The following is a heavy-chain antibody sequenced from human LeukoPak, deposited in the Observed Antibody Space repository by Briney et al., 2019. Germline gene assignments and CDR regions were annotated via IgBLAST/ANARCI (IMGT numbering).Heavy chain of an antibody. CDR2: IYPGDSDT. Sequence: GESLKISCKGSGYSSSTYWIGWVRQMPGKGLEWMGIIYPGDSDTRYSPSFQGQVTISADKSISTAYLQWSSLKASDTAMYYCARRGYRSGANAFDIWGQGTMVTVSS. CDR1: GYSSSTYW. D-gene: IGHD6-19*01. V-gene: IGHV5-51*01. CDR3: ARRGYRSGANAFDI. J-gene: IGHJ3*02.